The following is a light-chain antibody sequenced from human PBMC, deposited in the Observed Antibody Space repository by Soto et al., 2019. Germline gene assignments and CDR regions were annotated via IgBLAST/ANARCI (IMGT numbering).Light chain of an antibody. Sequence: EIVLTQSPGTLSLSPGDRATLSCRASQSVSSTFLAWYQQKPGQAPRLLIYAASSRATGIPDRFSGSGSGTDFTLIISRLEPEDFAMYYCQQYDNSPWTFGQGTKVEIK. CDR3: QQYDNSPWT. CDR2: AAS. CDR1: QSVSSTF. J-gene: IGKJ1*01. V-gene: IGKV3-20*01.